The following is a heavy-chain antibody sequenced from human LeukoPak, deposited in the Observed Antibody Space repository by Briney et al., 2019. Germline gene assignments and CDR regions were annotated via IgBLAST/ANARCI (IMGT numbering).Heavy chain of an antibody. J-gene: IGHJ4*02. Sequence: AGGSLRLSCAASGFTFDDYGMSWVRQTPGKGLEWVSSINWNGGSTGYADSVKGRFTISRDNSKNTLYLQMNSLRAEDTAVYHCARSNGVTTVAPFDYWGQGTLVTVSS. CDR3: ARSNGVTTVAPFDY. CDR2: INWNGGST. V-gene: IGHV3-20*01. CDR1: GFTFDDYG. D-gene: IGHD4-23*01.